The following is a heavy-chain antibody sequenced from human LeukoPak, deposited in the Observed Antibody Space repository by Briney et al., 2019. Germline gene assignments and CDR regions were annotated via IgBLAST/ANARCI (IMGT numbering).Heavy chain of an antibody. Sequence: NPWGSLRLSCAASGFTFSSYAMSWVRQAPGKGLEWIGEINHSGSTNYNPSLKSRVTISVDTSKNQFSLKLSSVTAADTAVYYCARVVVVVPAAIKGYAYYFDYWGRGTLVTVSS. CDR1: GFTFSSYA. CDR3: ARVVVVVPAAIKGYAYYFDY. D-gene: IGHD2-2*01. J-gene: IGHJ4*02. CDR2: INHSGST. V-gene: IGHV4-34*01.